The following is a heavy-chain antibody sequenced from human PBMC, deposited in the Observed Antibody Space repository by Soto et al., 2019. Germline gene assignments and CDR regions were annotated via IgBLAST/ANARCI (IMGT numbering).Heavy chain of an antibody. J-gene: IGHJ5*02. D-gene: IGHD6-13*01. CDR3: DKKIAAYATLWLDA. CDR1: GFTLNYYA. V-gene: IGHV3-23*01. Sequence: EVQLLESGGGLVQPGGSLRLSCAASGFTLNYYAINWVRQAPGKGLEWVSAITSTGDTYYVDSVKGRFTISRDNSKNTLYLLMNRLGAEDTAVYYCDKKIAAYATLWLDAWGQGTLVTVSS. CDR2: ITSTGDT.